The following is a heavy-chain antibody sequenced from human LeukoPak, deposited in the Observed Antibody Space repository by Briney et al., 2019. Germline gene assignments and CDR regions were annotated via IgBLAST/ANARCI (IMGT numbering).Heavy chain of an antibody. CDR2: ISYEGRSE. V-gene: IGHV3-30*03. D-gene: IGHD3-3*01. Sequence: GRSLRLSCAASGFIFKNYGMHWVRQAPGKGLEWVAVISYEGRSEYYADSVKGRFTISRDNSKNTLYLQMNSLRAEDTAVYYCAVISDFWSGRHWGQGTLVTVSS. CDR3: AVISDFWSGRH. CDR1: GFIFKNYG. J-gene: IGHJ4*02.